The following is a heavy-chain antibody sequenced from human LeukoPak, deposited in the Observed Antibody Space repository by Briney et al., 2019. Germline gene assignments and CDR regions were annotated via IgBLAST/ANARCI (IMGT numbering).Heavy chain of an antibody. CDR2: ISGSGGST. Sequence: GGSLRLSCAASGFTFSSYAMSWVRQAPGKGLEWVSAISGSGGSTYYADSVKGRFTISRDNAKNSLYLQMNSLRAEDTAVYYCARDPYYYDSSGYYGRNNWFDPWGQGTLVTVSS. CDR3: ARDPYYYDSSGYYGRNNWFDP. J-gene: IGHJ5*02. CDR1: GFTFSSYA. V-gene: IGHV3-23*01. D-gene: IGHD3-22*01.